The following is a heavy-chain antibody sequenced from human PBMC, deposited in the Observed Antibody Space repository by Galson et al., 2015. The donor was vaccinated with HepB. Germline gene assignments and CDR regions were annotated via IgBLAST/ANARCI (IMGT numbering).Heavy chain of an antibody. CDR1: GYTVNTYD. V-gene: IGHV1-3*01. D-gene: IGHD3-16*01. Sequence: SVKVSCKASGYTVNTYDMYWVRQAPGQRLEWMGWIAAGNGNTKYSQNFQGRVTITRDTSASTAYMELSSLRSEDTAVYYCARNGGGLDYWGQGTLVTVSS. CDR2: IAAGNGNT. CDR3: ARNGGGLDY. J-gene: IGHJ4*02.